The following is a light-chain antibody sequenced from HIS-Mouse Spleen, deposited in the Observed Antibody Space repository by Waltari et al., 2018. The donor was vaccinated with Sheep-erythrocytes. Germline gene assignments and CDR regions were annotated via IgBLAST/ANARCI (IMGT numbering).Light chain of an antibody. J-gene: IGLJ1*01. CDR2: DVS. Sequence: QSALTQPPPVSGSPGQSVTISCTGTSSDVVGFNYVSWYQQHPGKAPKPMIYDVSKRPSGVPDRFSCSKSGNTASLTISGLQAEDEADYYCCSYAGSYNHVFATGTKVTVL. CDR3: CSYAGSYNHV. CDR1: SSDVVGFNY. V-gene: IGLV2-11*01.